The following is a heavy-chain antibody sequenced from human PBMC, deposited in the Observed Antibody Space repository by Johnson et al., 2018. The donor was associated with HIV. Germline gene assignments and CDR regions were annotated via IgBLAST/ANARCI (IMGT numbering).Heavy chain of an antibody. CDR1: GFTFSSYA. V-gene: IGHV3-30-3*01. CDR3: AKDLGGSKSDELATDYYDLSIAYPVQDPGAVVGVVDI. D-gene: IGHD3-3*01. CDR2: ISYDGSNK. J-gene: IGHJ3*02. Sequence: QVQLVESGGGVVQPGRSLRLSCAASGFTFSSYAMHWVRQAPGKGLEWVAVISYDGSNKYYADSLKGRFTISRDNSKNTLYLQMNSLRVEDTAVYHCAKDLGGSKSDELATDYYDLSIAYPVQDPGAVVGVVDIWGQGTMVTVSS.